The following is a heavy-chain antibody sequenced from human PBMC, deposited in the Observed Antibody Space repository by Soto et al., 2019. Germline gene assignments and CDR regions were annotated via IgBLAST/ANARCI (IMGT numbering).Heavy chain of an antibody. D-gene: IGHD4-17*01. CDR3: ATHLYGAYVVDC. V-gene: IGHV4-38-2*01. CDR2: THHSGAT. Sequence: SETLSLSCAVSGFSSSSGHYWGWMRQAPGKGLEWIGSTHHSGATYYSTSLKSRVTISVDTSKNQVSLKLRSVAAADTALYYCATHLYGAYVVDCWGQGTLVTVS. J-gene: IGHJ4*02. CDR1: GFSSSSGHY.